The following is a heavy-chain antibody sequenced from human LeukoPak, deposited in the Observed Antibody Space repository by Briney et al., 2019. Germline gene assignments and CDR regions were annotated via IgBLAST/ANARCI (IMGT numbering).Heavy chain of an antibody. D-gene: IGHD3-16*02. CDR1: GYTFTGYY. V-gene: IGHV1-2*02. Sequence: ASVKVSCKASGYTFTGYYMHWVRQAPGQGLEWMGWINPNSGGTNYAQKLQGRVTMTTDTSTSTAYMELGSLRSDDTAVYYCASSPYYDYVWGSYRFDYWGQGTLVTVSS. CDR3: ASSPYYDYVWGSYRFDY. J-gene: IGHJ4*02. CDR2: INPNSGGT.